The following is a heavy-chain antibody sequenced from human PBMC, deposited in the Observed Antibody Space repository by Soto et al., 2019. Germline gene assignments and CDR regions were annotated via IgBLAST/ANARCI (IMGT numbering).Heavy chain of an antibody. V-gene: IGHV3-74*01. CDR3: ARERGGYSSDF. Sequence: GGSLRLSCAASGFTFSNHWMHWLRQVPGKGLVWVSRINGDGDYTNYADSVKGRFTISRDNAKNTLYLQMNSLRAEDTAVYYCARERGGYSSDFWGQGTLVTVSS. CDR1: GFTFSNHW. J-gene: IGHJ4*02. D-gene: IGHD2-15*01. CDR2: INGDGDYT.